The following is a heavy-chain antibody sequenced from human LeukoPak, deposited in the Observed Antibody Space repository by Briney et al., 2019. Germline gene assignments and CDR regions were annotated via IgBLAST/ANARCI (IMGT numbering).Heavy chain of an antibody. CDR2: IYTSGST. V-gene: IGHV4-61*02. Sequence: PSQTLSLTCTVSGGSISSGSYYWSWIRQPAGKGLEWIGRIYTSGSTNYNPPLKSRVTISVDTSKNQFSLKLSSVTAADTAVYYCARENSIRPYDSSGYRPPKDAFDIWGQGTMVTVSS. CDR3: ARENSIRPYDSSGYRPPKDAFDI. D-gene: IGHD3-22*01. J-gene: IGHJ3*02. CDR1: GGSISSGSYY.